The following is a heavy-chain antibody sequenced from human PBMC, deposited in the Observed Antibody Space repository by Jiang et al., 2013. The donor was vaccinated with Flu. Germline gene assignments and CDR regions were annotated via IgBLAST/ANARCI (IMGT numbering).Heavy chain of an antibody. J-gene: IGHJ6*02. CDR3: ARHTVKVVPAAGVSRGMDV. V-gene: IGHV4-39*01. D-gene: IGHD2-2*01. CDR2: IYYSGST. Sequence: KGLEWIGSIYYSGSTYYNPSLKSRVTISVDTSKNQFSLKLSSVTAADTAVYYCARHTVKVVPAAGVSRGMDVWGQGATVTVSS.